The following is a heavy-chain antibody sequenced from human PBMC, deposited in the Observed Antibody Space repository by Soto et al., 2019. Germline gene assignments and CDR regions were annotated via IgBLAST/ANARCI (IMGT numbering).Heavy chain of an antibody. D-gene: IGHD3-16*01. CDR3: AGVDPGEPIENFYYFALDV. Sequence: QGRLVQSGAEVKKPGASVKVSCKASGYTFTGYGISWVRQAPGQGLEGMGWISIYNGNANYAQKLKGRVTMTTDTSTSTGYMELRSLRSDDTAIYYCAGVDPGEPIENFYYFALDVWGQGTTVTVSS. CDR2: ISIYNGNA. J-gene: IGHJ6*02. V-gene: IGHV1-18*01. CDR1: GYTFTGYG.